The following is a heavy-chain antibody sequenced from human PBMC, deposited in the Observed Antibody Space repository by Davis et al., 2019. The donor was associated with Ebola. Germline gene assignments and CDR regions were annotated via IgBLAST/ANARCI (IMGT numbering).Heavy chain of an antibody. CDR3: AKAGSNFDY. CDR2: IKQDGSEK. J-gene: IGHJ4*02. V-gene: IGHV3-7*01. D-gene: IGHD2-15*01. Sequence: GGSLRLSCAASGFTFSSYWMSWVRQAPGKGLEWVANIKQDGSEKYYVDSVKGRFTISRDNSKNTLYLQMNSLRAEDTAVYYCAKAGSNFDYWGQGTLVTVSS. CDR1: GFTFSSYW.